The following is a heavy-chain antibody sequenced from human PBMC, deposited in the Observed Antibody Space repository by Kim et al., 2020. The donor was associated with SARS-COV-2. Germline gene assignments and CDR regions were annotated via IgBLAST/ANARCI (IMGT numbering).Heavy chain of an antibody. V-gene: IGHV4-61*01. Sequence: SETLSLTCTVSGGSVSSGSFYWGWVRQPPGKGLEWIGYIYYNGRTKYNPSLKSRVTMSLDTSKSQFSLRLTSVTAADTAVYFCARDRAINVMALFTDAWG. CDR3: ARDRAINVMALFTDA. J-gene: IGHJ5*01. CDR2: IYYNGRT. D-gene: IGHD2-8*01. CDR1: GGSVSSGSFY.